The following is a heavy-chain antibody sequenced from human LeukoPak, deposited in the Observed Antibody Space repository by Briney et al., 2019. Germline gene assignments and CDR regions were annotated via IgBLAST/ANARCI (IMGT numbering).Heavy chain of an antibody. CDR1: GGTFSSYA. CDR3: ARDSDYGDSSNSFDP. D-gene: IGHD4-17*01. V-gene: IGHV7-4-1*02. J-gene: IGHJ5*02. Sequence: SVKVSCKASGGTFSSYAISWVRQAPGQGLEWMGWINTNTGNPTYAQGFTGRFVFSLDTSVSTAYLQISSLKAEDTAVYYCARDSDYGDSSNSFDPWGQGTLVTVSS. CDR2: INTNTGNP.